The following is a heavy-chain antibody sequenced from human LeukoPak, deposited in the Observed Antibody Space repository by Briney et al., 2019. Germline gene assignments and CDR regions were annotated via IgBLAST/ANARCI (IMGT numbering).Heavy chain of an antibody. V-gene: IGHV3-11*01. J-gene: IGHJ4*02. CDR3: ASGGGSVAAWR. CDR2: ISSGGDTI. Sequence: GGSLRLSCAASGFTFSDYYMSWIRQAPRKGLEWVSYISSGGDTIYYADSVKGRFTISRDNAKNSLYLQMNSLRPEDTALYYCASGGGSVAAWRWGQGTLVTVSS. D-gene: IGHD2-15*01. CDR1: GFTFSDYY.